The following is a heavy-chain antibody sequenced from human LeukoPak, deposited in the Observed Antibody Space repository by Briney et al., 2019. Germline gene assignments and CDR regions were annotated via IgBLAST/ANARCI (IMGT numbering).Heavy chain of an antibody. CDR2: IYTSGST. D-gene: IGHD3-10*01. V-gene: IGHV4-4*07. CDR3: ACGSGSYSYYYYMDV. Sequence: SETLSLTCTVSGGSISSYYWSWIRQPAGKGLEWIGRIYTSGSTNYNPSLKSRVTMSVDTSKNQFSLKLSSVTAADTAVYYCACGSGSYSYYYYMDVWGKGTTVTISS. J-gene: IGHJ6*03. CDR1: GGSISSYY.